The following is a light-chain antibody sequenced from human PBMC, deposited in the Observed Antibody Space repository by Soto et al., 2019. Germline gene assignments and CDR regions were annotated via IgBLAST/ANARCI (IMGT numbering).Light chain of an antibody. CDR1: SANIGINT. CDR2: SNN. J-gene: IGLJ2*01. Sequence: QPVLTQPPSASGTPGQRVTISCSGTSANIGINTVNWYQQLPGTAPKLLIYSNNQRPSGVPDRFSGSKSGTSASLAISGLQSEDEDDYYCAAWDDSLNGPLFGGGTKLTVL. CDR3: AAWDDSLNGPL. V-gene: IGLV1-44*01.